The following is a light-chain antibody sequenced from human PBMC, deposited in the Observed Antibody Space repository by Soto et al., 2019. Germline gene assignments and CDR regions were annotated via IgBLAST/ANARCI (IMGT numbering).Light chain of an antibody. J-gene: IGKJ1*01. V-gene: IGKV1-9*01. CDR3: QQYNSYSTWT. Sequence: DIQMTQSPSSLSASVGDRVNITCRASQGISSDLAWYQQKPGKAPKLLIYAASTLQSGVPSRFSGSGSGTEFTLTISSLQPDDFATYYCQQYNSYSTWTFGQGTKVDIK. CDR2: AAS. CDR1: QGISSD.